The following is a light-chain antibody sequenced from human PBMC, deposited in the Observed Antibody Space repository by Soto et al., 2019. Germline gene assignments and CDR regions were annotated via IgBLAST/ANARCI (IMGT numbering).Light chain of an antibody. CDR2: DVS. J-gene: IGLJ2*01. CDR1: SSDVCGYNY. CDR3: SSYTSSSTLVV. Sequence: QSALTQPASVSGSPGQSITISCTGTSSDVCGYNYVSWYQQHPGKAPKLMIYDVSSRPSGVSNRFSGSKSGNTASLTISGLQAEDEADYYCSSYTSSSTLVVFGGGTKLTVL. V-gene: IGLV2-14*01.